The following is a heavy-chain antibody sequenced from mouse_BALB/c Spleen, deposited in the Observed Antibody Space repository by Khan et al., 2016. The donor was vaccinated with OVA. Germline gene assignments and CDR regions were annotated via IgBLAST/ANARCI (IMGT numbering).Heavy chain of an antibody. CDR2: IWSGGNT. D-gene: IGHD2-14*01. CDR1: GFSLTTYG. V-gene: IGHV2-4-1*01. CDR3: ARNSYMYDFTY. J-gene: IGHJ3*01. Sequence: QVQLKQSGPGLLQPSQSLSITCTVSGFSLTTYGVHWVRQSPGKGLEWLGLIWSGGNTDYNAAFISRLSISKDNSKRQVFFKMNSLQADDTAIYYCARNSYMYDFTYWGQGTLVTVSA.